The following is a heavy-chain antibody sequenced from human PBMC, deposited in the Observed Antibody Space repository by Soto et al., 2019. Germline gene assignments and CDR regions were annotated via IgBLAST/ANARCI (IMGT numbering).Heavy chain of an antibody. D-gene: IGHD2-2*01. CDR3: ARDLISYCSSTSCYVFDY. CDR1: GFTFSDYY. V-gene: IGHV3-11*01. CDR2: ISSSGSTI. J-gene: IGHJ4*02. Sequence: QVQLVESGGGLVKPGGSLRLSCAASGFTFSDYYMSWIRQAPGKGLEWVSYISSSGSTIYYADSVKGRFTISRDNAKNSLYLQMNSLRAEDTAVFYCARDLISYCSSTSCYVFDYWGQGTLVTVSS.